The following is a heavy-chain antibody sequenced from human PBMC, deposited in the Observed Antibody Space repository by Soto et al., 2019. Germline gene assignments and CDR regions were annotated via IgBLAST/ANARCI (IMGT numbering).Heavy chain of an antibody. D-gene: IGHD1-26*01. J-gene: IGHJ4*02. CDR2: INSDGSST. CDR3: ARDLNGVVGGTRTIDY. V-gene: IGHV3-74*01. Sequence: EVQLVESGGGLVQPGGSLRLSCAASGITFSSYWMHWVRLTPGKGLVWVSRINSDGSSTSYADSVKGRFTISRDNAKNXLYLQVNSLRAGDTAVYYCARDLNGVVGGTRTIDYWGQGTLVTVSS. CDR1: GITFSSYW.